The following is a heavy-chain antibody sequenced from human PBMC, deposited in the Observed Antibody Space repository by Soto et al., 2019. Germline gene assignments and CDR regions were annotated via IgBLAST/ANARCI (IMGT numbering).Heavy chain of an antibody. CDR2: ISGSGGST. J-gene: IGHJ4*02. CDR1: GFTFSSYA. CDR3: AKDRGYYDILTGYPRFFDY. V-gene: IGHV3-23*01. D-gene: IGHD3-9*01. Sequence: GSLRLSCAASGFTFSSYAMSWVRQAPGKGLEWVSAISGSGGSTYYADSVKGRFTISRDNSKNTLYLQMNSLRAEDTAVYYWAKDRGYYDILTGYPRFFDYWGQGTLVTVSS.